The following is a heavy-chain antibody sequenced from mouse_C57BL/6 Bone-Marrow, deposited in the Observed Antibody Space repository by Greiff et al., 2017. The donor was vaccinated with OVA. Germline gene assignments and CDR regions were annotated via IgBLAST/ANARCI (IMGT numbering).Heavy chain of an antibody. CDR1: GYTFTSYW. V-gene: IGHV1-72*01. CDR2: IDPNSGGT. J-gene: IGHJ4*01. CDR3: ARSYAMDY. Sequence: QVQLQQPGAELVKPGASVKLSCKASGYTFTSYWMHWVKQRPGRGLEWIGRIDPNSGGTKYNEKFKSKATLTVDKPSSTAYMHLSSLTYECAAVYYCARSYAMDYWGQGTSVTVSS.